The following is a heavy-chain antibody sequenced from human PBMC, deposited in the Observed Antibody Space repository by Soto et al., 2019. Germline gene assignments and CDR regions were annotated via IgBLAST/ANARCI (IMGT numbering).Heavy chain of an antibody. J-gene: IGHJ5*02. CDR3: ARGLYGGPIVP. D-gene: IGHD5-12*01. CDR2: IYYSGST. Sequence: QVQLQESGPGLVKPSETLSLTCTVSGGSVSSGSYYWSWTRQPPGKGLEWIGYIYYSGSTNYNPSLKSRVTISVDTSKNQFSLKLSSVTAADTAVYYCARGLYGGPIVPWGQGTLVTVSS. CDR1: GGSVSSGSYY. V-gene: IGHV4-61*01.